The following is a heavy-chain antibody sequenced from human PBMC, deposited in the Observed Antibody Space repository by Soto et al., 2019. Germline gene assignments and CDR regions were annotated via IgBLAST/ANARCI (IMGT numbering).Heavy chain of an antibody. Sequence: GGSLRLSCAASGFSFTHYRIHWVRQVPGKGLEWVCRVNADGSSTNYAGFAKGRFTISRDNSKNTAYLEMNNLRVDDTALYYCAKAGDWNYVFDFWGQGXSVTVSS. CDR2: VNADGSST. CDR3: AKAGDWNYVFDF. V-gene: IGHV3-74*01. J-gene: IGHJ4*02. D-gene: IGHD1-7*01. CDR1: GFSFTHYR.